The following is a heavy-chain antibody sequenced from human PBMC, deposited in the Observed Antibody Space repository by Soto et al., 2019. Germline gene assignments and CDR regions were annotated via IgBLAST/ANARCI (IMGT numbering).Heavy chain of an antibody. D-gene: IGHD4-17*01. J-gene: IGHJ4*02. CDR2: INHSGST. CDR1: GGSFSGYY. Sequence: PSETLSLTCAVYGGSFSGYYWSWIRQPPGKGLEWIGEINHSGSTNYNPSLKSRVTISVDTSKNQFSLKLSSVTAADTAVYYCAREVYGDDESGWGQGTLVT. CDR3: AREVYGDDESG. V-gene: IGHV4-34*01.